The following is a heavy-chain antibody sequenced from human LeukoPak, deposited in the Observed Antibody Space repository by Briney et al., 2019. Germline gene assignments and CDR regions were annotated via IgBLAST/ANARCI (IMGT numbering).Heavy chain of an antibody. CDR3: ARGGLGSWTFDS. CDR2: ISGTGTTI. CDR1: EFIFSSYG. J-gene: IGHJ5*01. V-gene: IGHV3-48*04. Sequence: GGSLRLSCAASEFIFSSYGMNWVRQAPGKGLEWVSYISGTGTTIYYADSVKGRFTISRDNAKYSLHLQMDSLRADDTAVYSCARGGLGSWTFDSWGQGTLVTVSS. D-gene: IGHD3-10*01.